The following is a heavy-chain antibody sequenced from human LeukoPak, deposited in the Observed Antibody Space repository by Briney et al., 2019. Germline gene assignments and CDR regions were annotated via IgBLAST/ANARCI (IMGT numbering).Heavy chain of an antibody. D-gene: IGHD3-10*01. CDR2: INHSGST. V-gene: IGHV4-34*01. CDR3: ARGGILWFGELLYEDYFDY. J-gene: IGHJ4*02. CDR1: GGSFSGYY. Sequence: SETLSLTCAFYGGSFSGYYWSWIRQPPGKGLEWIGEINHSGSTNYNPSLKSRVTISVDTSKNQFSLKMSYVTDADTAVYYCARGGILWFGELLYEDYFDYWGQGTLVTVSS.